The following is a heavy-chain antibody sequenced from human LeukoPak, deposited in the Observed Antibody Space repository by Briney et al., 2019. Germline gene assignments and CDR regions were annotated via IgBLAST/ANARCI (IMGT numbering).Heavy chain of an antibody. D-gene: IGHD6-19*01. CDR2: ISGSGGST. V-gene: IGHV3-23*01. J-gene: IGHJ4*02. Sequence: GGSLRLSCAASGFTFSSYGMSWVRQAPGNGLEWVSAISGSGGSTYYADSVKGRFTISRDNSKNTLYLQMNSLRAEDTAVYYCAKDEGIAVAPLYFDYWGQGTLVTVSS. CDR3: AKDEGIAVAPLYFDY. CDR1: GFTFSSYG.